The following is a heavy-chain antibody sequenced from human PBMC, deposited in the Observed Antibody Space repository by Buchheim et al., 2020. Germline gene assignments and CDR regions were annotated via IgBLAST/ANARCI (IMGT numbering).Heavy chain of an antibody. CDR2: IIPILGIA. J-gene: IGHJ4*02. V-gene: IGHV1-69*02. CDR1: GGTFSSYT. Sequence: QVQLVQSGAEVKKPGSSVKVSCKASGGTFSSYTISWVRQAPGQGLEWMGRIIPILGIANYAQKFQGRVTITADKSTSTAYMELSSLRSEDTAVYYCARGSGFKNCTNGVCYMDYWGQGTL. D-gene: IGHD2-8*01. CDR3: ARGSGFKNCTNGVCYMDY.